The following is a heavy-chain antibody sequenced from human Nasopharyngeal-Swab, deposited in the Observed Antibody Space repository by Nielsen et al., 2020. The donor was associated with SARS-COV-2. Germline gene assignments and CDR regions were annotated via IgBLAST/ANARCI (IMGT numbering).Heavy chain of an antibody. Sequence: GGSLRLSCAASGFTFSSYSMNWVRQAPGKGLEWVSYISSSSSTIYYADSVKGRFTISRDNAKNSLYLQMNSLRAEDTAVYYCARPLVPAALHYYYYGMDVWGQGTTVTVSS. CDR3: ARPLVPAALHYYYYGMDV. D-gene: IGHD2-2*01. J-gene: IGHJ6*02. V-gene: IGHV3-48*01. CDR1: GFTFSSYS. CDR2: ISSSSSTI.